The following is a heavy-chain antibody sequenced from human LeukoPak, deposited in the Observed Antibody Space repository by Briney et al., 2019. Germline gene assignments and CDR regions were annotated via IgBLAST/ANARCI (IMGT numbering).Heavy chain of an antibody. CDR1: GYTFTGYY. V-gene: IGHV1-18*04. CDR2: ISAYNGYT. D-gene: IGHD4-23*01. J-gene: IGHJ1*01. Sequence: ASVKVSCKASGYTFTGYYMHWVRQAPGQGLEWMGWISAYNGYTDYAQKFQFRVTMTTDPSTSTAYMELRSLRSDDTAVYYCARGKAVTTEVTQHFQHWGQGTLVTVSS. CDR3: ARGKAVTTEVTQHFQH.